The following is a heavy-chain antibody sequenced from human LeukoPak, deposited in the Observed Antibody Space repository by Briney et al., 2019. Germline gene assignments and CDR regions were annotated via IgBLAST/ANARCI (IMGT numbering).Heavy chain of an antibody. J-gene: IGHJ5*02. V-gene: IGHV3-23*01. CDR1: GFTFSSYA. D-gene: IGHD3-3*01. Sequence: PGGALRLSCAASGFTFSSYAMSWGRQAPGKGVERGSAISGSGGSTYYADTVTGRFTISRDNSKNTLYLQMNSLRAEDTAVYYCAKDLRFFTNWFDPWGQGTLVTVSS. CDR3: AKDLRFFTNWFDP. CDR2: ISGSGGST.